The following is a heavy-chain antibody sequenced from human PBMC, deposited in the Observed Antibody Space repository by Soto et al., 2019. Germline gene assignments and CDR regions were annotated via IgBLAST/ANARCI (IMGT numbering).Heavy chain of an antibody. Sequence: SETLSLTCTVSGGSISSHCWSWIRQPPGKGLEWIGYIYYSGSTNYNPSLKSRVTISVDTSKNQFSLKLSSVTAADAAVYYCARRVTGTIDAFDIWGQGTMVTVS. CDR2: IYYSGST. J-gene: IGHJ3*02. V-gene: IGHV4-59*08. D-gene: IGHD1-20*01. CDR1: GGSISSHC. CDR3: ARRVTGTIDAFDI.